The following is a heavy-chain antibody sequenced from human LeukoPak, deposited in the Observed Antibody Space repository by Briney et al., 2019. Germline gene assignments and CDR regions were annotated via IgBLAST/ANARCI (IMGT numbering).Heavy chain of an antibody. D-gene: IGHD1-26*01. J-gene: IGHJ4*02. Sequence: SETLSLTCTVSGGSISSNYWSWIRQPPGKGLEWIGYIYYSGTTSYNASLKSRVTMSVDTSKNQFSLNLNSVTAADTAVYYCARGLRVGNTGYYFDYWGQGTLVTVSS. CDR3: ARGLRVGNTGYYFDY. CDR1: GGSISSNY. V-gene: IGHV4-59*01. CDR2: IYYSGTT.